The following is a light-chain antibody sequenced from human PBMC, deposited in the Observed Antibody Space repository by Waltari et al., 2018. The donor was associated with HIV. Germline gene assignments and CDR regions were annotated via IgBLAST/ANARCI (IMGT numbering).Light chain of an antibody. CDR2: GN. V-gene: IGLV1-40*01. Sequence: QSVLTQPLSVSGAPGQTVTISCTGSSSNIGARFAVHWYQQLPRRAPKLLMYGNKRPSGVPNRFSGSKSGTSASLAITGLQAEDEADYYCQTYDSSLSGSVVFGGGTKLTVL. CDR1: SSNIGARFA. CDR3: QTYDSSLSGSVV. J-gene: IGLJ2*01.